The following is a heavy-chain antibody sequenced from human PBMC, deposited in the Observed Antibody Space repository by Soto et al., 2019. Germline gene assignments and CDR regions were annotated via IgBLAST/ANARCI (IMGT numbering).Heavy chain of an antibody. CDR3: ARHRGYDYIWGSYRSEFQH. CDR2: ISAYNGNT. Sequence: QVQLVQSGAEVKKPGASVKVSCKASGYTFTSYGISWVRQAPGQGLEWMGWISAYNGNTNYAQKLQGRATMTTDTSTSTAYMELRSLRSDDTAVYYCARHRGYDYIWGSYRSEFQHWGQGTLVTVSS. J-gene: IGHJ1*01. D-gene: IGHD3-16*02. CDR1: GYTFTSYG. V-gene: IGHV1-18*01.